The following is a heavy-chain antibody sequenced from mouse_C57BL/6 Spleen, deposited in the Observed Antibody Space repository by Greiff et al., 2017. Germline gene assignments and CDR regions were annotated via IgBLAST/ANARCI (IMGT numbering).Heavy chain of an antibody. CDR1: GFPFSDYG. CDR2: ISSGSSTI. Sequence: EVNVVESGGGLVKPGGSLKLSCAASGFPFSDYGMHWVRQAPEKGLEWVAYISSGSSTIYYADTVKGRFTISRDNAKNTLFLQMTILRSEDTAMYYGARRLRYYFDYWGQGTTLTVSS. D-gene: IGHD3-2*02. CDR3: ARRLRYYFDY. V-gene: IGHV5-17*01. J-gene: IGHJ2*01.